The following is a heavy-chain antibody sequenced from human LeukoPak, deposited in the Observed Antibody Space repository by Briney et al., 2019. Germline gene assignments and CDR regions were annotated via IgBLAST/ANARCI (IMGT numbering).Heavy chain of an antibody. J-gene: IGHJ6*03. D-gene: IGHD4-17*01. CDR1: GGSISSYY. V-gene: IGHV4-59*01. CDR3: ARGARAKTTVYYYYYMDV. Sequence: PSETPSLTCTVSGGSISSYYWSRLRQPPGKGLEWIGYIYCSGSTNYNPSLKSRVTISVDTSKNQFSLKLSSVTAADTAVYYCARGARAKTTVYYYYYMDVWGKGTTVTVSS. CDR2: IYCSGST.